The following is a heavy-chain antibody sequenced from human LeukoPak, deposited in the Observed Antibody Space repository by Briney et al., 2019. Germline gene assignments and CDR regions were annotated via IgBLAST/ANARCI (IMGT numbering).Heavy chain of an antibody. CDR3: ARDALDVYSGSYYRLDY. J-gene: IGHJ4*02. D-gene: IGHD1-26*01. CDR2: IYTSGST. V-gene: IGHV4-61*02. CDR1: GGSISSGSYY. Sequence: SETLSLTCTVSGGSISSGSYYWSWIRQPAGKGLEWIGRIYTSGSTNYNPSLKSRVTISVDTSKNQFSLKLSSVTAADTAVYYCARDALDVYSGSYYRLDYWGQGTLVTVSS.